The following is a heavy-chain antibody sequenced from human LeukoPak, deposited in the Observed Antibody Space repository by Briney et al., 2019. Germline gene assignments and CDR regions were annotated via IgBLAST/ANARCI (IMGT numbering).Heavy chain of an antibody. Sequence: GESLKISCKGSGYSFTSYWIGWVRQMPGKGLEWMGIIFPGDSDTRYSPSFQGQVTISADKSISTAYLQWSSLKASDTAMYYCAGRSFTDCSGGSCYWGAGYWFDPWGQGTLVTVSS. CDR1: GYSFTSYW. CDR2: IFPGDSDT. D-gene: IGHD2-15*01. CDR3: AGRSFTDCSGGSCYWGAGYWFDP. J-gene: IGHJ5*02. V-gene: IGHV5-51*01.